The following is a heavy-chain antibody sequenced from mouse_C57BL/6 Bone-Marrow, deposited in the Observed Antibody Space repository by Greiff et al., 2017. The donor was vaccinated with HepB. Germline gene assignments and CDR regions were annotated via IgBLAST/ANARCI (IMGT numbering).Heavy chain of an antibody. Sequence: QVHVKQPGAELVRPGSSVKLSCKASGYTFTSYWMDWVKQRPGQGLEWIGNIYPSDSETHYNQKFKDKATLTVDKSSSTAYMHLSSLTSEDSAVYYCARSPDGYPFAYWGQGTLVTVSA. J-gene: IGHJ3*01. CDR3: ARSPDGYPFAY. V-gene: IGHV1-61*01. CDR2: IYPSDSET. CDR1: GYTFTSYW. D-gene: IGHD2-3*01.